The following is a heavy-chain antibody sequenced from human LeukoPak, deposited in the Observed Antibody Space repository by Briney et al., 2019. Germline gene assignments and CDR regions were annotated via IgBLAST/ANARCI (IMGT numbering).Heavy chain of an antibody. CDR3: ATSVTRRRLDWFIDL. CDR2: ISSSAGTI. V-gene: IGHV3-11*04. Sequence: GSLRLSCSASGFTFIYYYMSWSRRAPGKGVEGSSYISSSAGTIHYLDSVKGRFTISRDNAKNSLYLQMDSLRVDDTAVYYCATSVTRRRLDWFIDLWGRGTLVSVSS. J-gene: IGHJ2*01. CDR1: GFTFIYYY. D-gene: IGHD4-17*01.